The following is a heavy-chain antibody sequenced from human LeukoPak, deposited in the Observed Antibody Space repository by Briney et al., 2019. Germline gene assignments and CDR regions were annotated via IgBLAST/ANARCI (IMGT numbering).Heavy chain of an antibody. J-gene: IGHJ4*02. CDR2: ISSSSSYI. Sequence: GGSLRLPCAASGFTFSSYSMNWVRQAPGKGLEWVSSISSSSSYIYYADSVKGRFTISRDNAKNSLYLQMNSLRAEDTAVYYCARGVVTAIFDYWGQGTLVTVSS. D-gene: IGHD2-21*02. V-gene: IGHV3-21*01. CDR1: GFTFSSYS. CDR3: ARGVVTAIFDY.